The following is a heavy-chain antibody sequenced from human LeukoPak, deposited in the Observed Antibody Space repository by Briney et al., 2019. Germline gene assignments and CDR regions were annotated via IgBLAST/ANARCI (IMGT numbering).Heavy chain of an antibody. CDR3: ARGKYCTNGVCYHYYYYYMDV. Sequence: GGSLRLSCAASGFTFNSYSMNWVRQAPGKGLEWVSSISSSSSYIYYADSVKGRFTISRDNAKNSLYLQMNSLRAEDTAVYYCARGKYCTNGVCYHYYYYYMDVWGKGTTVTVSS. J-gene: IGHJ6*03. V-gene: IGHV3-21*01. CDR2: ISSSSSYI. D-gene: IGHD2-8*01. CDR1: GFTFNSYS.